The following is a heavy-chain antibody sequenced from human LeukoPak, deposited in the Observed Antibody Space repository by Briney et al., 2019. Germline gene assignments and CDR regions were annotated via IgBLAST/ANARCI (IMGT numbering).Heavy chain of an antibody. J-gene: IGHJ5*02. Sequence: GGSLRLSCAASGFTFSSQWMGWVRQAPGKGLEWVANVNQGGTEKFYVDSVKGRFTISRDNAKNTLYLQMNSLRAEDTAVYYCARSVAWFDPWGQGTLVTVSS. CDR2: VNQGGTEK. V-gene: IGHV3-7*01. CDR3: ARSVAWFDP. CDR1: GFTFSSQW. D-gene: IGHD4-23*01.